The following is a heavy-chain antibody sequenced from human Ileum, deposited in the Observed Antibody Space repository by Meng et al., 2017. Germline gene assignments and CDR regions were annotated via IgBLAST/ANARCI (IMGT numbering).Heavy chain of an antibody. CDR3: ARGGSSAWY. V-gene: IGHV3-74*02. CDR1: GFTFSDHY. D-gene: IGHD6-19*01. J-gene: IGHJ4*02. CDR2: MNSDGTNT. Sequence: VEVVESGGGLDPPVGSLVLSCAASGFTFSDHYMDWVRQAPGKGLVWVSRMNSDGTNTDYADSVKGRFTISRDNAKNTLYLQMNSLRAEDTAVYYCARGGSSAWYWGQGALVTVSS.